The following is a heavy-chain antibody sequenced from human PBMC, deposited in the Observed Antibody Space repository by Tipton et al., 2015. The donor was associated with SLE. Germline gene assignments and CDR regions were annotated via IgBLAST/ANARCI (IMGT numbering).Heavy chain of an antibody. CDR3: ARDRRLRSSASISFVY. CDR2: INSDGSST. CDR1: GFTFSSFW. J-gene: IGHJ4*02. D-gene: IGHD2-2*01. Sequence: SLRLSCAASGFTFSSFWMHWVRQAPGKELVWVSRINSDGSSTNYADSVKGRFTISRDNAKNTLFLQMNSLRAGDTAVYYCARDRRLRSSASISFVYWGLGTLVSVSS. V-gene: IGHV3-74*01.